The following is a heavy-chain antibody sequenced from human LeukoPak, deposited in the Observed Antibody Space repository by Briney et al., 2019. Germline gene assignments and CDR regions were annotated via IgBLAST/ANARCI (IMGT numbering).Heavy chain of an antibody. D-gene: IGHD1-26*01. V-gene: IGHV3-23*01. J-gene: IGHJ3*02. Sequence: PGGSLRLSCAASGFTFSSYAMSWVRQAPGKGLEWVSAISGSGGSTYYADSVKGRFTISRDNSKNTLYLQMNSLRAKDTAVYYCAKDRVGATHEDAFDIWGQGTMVTVSS. CDR3: AKDRVGATHEDAFDI. CDR1: GFTFSSYA. CDR2: ISGSGGST.